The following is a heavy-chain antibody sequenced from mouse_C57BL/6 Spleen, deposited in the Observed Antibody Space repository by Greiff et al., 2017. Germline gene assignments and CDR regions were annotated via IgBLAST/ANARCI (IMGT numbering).Heavy chain of an antibody. CDR1: GYAFSSSW. CDR3: ANDYDDAHWYFDV. CDR2: IYPGDGDT. Sequence: QVQLQQSGPELVKPGASVKISCKASGYAFSSSWMNWVKQRPGKGLEWIGRIYPGDGDTNYNGKFKGKATLTADKSSSPAYMQLSSLTSEDSAVYFCANDYDDAHWYFDVWGTGTTVTVSS. V-gene: IGHV1-82*01. D-gene: IGHD2-4*01. J-gene: IGHJ1*03.